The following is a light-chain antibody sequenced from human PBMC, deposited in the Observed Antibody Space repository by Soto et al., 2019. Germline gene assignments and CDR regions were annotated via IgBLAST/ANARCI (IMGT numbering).Light chain of an antibody. Sequence: DILMTQSPATLSASLGERATISCRASQTITITLAWYQQQPGTAPKLLIYGASTMATGIPSRFSGSGSGTEFTLTIRSLQSEDFAVYYCKQCKDWPLTFGGGTKVDIK. V-gene: IGKV3-15*01. CDR3: KQCKDWPLT. CDR2: GAS. CDR1: QTITIT. J-gene: IGKJ4*01.